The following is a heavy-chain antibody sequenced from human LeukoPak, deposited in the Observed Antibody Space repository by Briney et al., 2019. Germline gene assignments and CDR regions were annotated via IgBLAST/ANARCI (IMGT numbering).Heavy chain of an antibody. CDR2: IYYSGST. V-gene: IGHV4-61*01. D-gene: IGHD1-1*01. CDR1: GYSINSDYY. Sequence: PSETLSLTCAVSGYSINSDYYWGWIRQPPGKGLEWIGYIYYSGSTNYNPSLKSRVTISVDTSKNQFSLKLSSVTAADTAVYYCAAWGTNWSFDYWGQGTLVTVSS. CDR3: AAWGTNWSFDY. J-gene: IGHJ4*02.